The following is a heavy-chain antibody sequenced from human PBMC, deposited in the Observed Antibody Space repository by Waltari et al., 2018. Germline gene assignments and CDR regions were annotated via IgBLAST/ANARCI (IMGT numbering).Heavy chain of an antibody. J-gene: IGHJ4*02. CDR2: IKSKTDGGTT. CDR3: ATLFGDFWSGYFFDY. V-gene: IGHV3-15*01. Sequence: EVQLVESGGGLVKPGGSLRLSCAASGFTFSNAWMSWARQAPGKGLEWVGRIKSKTDGGTTDYAAPVKGRFTISRDDSENTLYLQMNSLKTEDTAVYYCATLFGDFWSGYFFDYWGQGTLVTVSS. CDR1: GFTFSNAW. D-gene: IGHD3-3*01.